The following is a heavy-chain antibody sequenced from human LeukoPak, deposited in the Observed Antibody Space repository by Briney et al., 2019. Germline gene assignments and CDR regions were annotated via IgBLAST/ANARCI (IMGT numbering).Heavy chain of an antibody. CDR3: AKEEWVSSTNFDH. CDR2: IRYDGSNK. J-gene: IGHJ4*02. V-gene: IGHV3-30*02. D-gene: IGHD6-13*01. Sequence: GGSLRLSCAASGFTFSSYGMHWVRQAPGKGLEWVAFIRYDGSNKYYADSVKGRFTISRDNSRNTLYLQMNSLRADDTAVYYCAKEEWVSSTNFDHWGQGTLVTVSS. CDR1: GFTFSSYG.